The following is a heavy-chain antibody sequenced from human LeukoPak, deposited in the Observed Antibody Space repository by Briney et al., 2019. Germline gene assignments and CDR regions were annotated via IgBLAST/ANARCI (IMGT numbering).Heavy chain of an antibody. D-gene: IGHD1-26*01. CDR1: GFTFSSYA. CDR3: ARDIGYYFDY. Sequence: GGSLRLSCAASGFTFSSYAMHWVRQAPGKGLEWVAVISYDGSNKYYADSVKGRFTISRDNSKNTLYPQMNSLRAEDTAVYYCARDIGYYFDYWGQGTLVTVSS. CDR2: ISYDGSNK. V-gene: IGHV3-30-3*01. J-gene: IGHJ4*02.